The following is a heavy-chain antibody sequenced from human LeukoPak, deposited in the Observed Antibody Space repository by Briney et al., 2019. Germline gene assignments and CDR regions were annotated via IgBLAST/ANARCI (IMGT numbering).Heavy chain of an antibody. CDR2: ISGSGGST. J-gene: IGHJ4*02. D-gene: IGHD1-26*01. CDR3: AKDRNSEGGAAKNY. Sequence: GGSLRLSCAASGFTFSNYAMSWVRQAPGKGLEWVSTISGSGGSTYYADSVKGRVSISRDNSKNTLYLQMNSLRAEDTAVYYCAKDRNSEGGAAKNYWGQGTLVTVSS. V-gene: IGHV3-23*01. CDR1: GFTFSNYA.